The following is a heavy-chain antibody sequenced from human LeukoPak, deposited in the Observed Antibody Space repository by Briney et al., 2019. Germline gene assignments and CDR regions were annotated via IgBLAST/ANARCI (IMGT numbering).Heavy chain of an antibody. CDR1: GGTFSSYA. CDR3: ASAKYYYDSSGYYYFDY. CDR2: IIPIFGTA. V-gene: IGHV1-69*05. D-gene: IGHD3-22*01. Sequence: GASVKVSCKASGGTFSSYAISWVRQAPGQGLEWMGGIIPIFGTANYAQKFQGRVTITTDESTSTAYMELSSLRSEDTAVYYCASAKYYYDSSGYYYFDYWGQGTLVTVSS. J-gene: IGHJ4*02.